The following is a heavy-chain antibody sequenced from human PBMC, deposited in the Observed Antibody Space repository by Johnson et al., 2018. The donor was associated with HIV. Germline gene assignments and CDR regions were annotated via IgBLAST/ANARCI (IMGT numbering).Heavy chain of an antibody. J-gene: IGHJ3*02. CDR2: VRYDGSNK. CDR3: ARSPYSSGWYNGFQWAFDI. D-gene: IGHD6-13*01. V-gene: IGHV3-30*02. CDR1: GLTFSSYG. Sequence: VHLVESGGGVVQPGGSLRLSCAASGLTFSSYGMHWVRQAPGKGLEWMAFVRYDGSNKYYADSVKGRFTISRDSSKNSLYLQMNSLRAEDTAVYYCARSPYSSGWYNGFQWAFDIWGQGTMVTVSS.